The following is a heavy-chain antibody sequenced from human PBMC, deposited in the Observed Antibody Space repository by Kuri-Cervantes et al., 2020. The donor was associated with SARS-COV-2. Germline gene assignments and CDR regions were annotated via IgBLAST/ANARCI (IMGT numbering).Heavy chain of an antibody. V-gene: IGHV3-30*18. Sequence: LSLTRAASGFTFSSYGMHWVRQAPGKGLEWVAVISYDGSNKYYADSVKGRFTISRDNSKNTLYLQMNSLRAEDTAVYYCAKQHGTTLSLYYFDYWGQGTLVTVSS. J-gene: IGHJ4*02. CDR1: GFTFSSYG. D-gene: IGHD1-7*01. CDR3: AKQHGTTLSLYYFDY. CDR2: ISYDGSNK.